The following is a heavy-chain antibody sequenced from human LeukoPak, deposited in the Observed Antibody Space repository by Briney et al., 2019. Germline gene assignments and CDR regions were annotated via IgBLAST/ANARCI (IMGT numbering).Heavy chain of an antibody. CDR3: ARHLPNRGWFDY. J-gene: IGHJ4*02. CDR1: GGSISGYY. V-gene: IGHV4-59*08. D-gene: IGHD3-10*01. Sequence: KASETLSLTCSVSGGSISGYYWSWIRQPPGKGLEWIGYIYYSGSTNYNPSLKSRVTISLDTSKNQFSLKLTSVTAADTAVYHCARHLPNRGWFDYWGQGTLVTVSS. CDR2: IYYSGST.